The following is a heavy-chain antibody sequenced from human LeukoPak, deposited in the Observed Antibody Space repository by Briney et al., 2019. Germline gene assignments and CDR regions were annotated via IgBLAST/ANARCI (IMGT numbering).Heavy chain of an antibody. CDR3: ARDGAYCGGDCYSPAEYFQH. CDR2: SGGT. D-gene: IGHD2-21*02. V-gene: IGHV3-23*01. Sequence: GGSLRLSCAASGFTFTSYAMSWVRQAPGKGLEWVSSSGGTFYADSVKGRFTISRDNSKNTLYLQMNSLRVEDTAVYYCARDGAYCGGDCYSPAEYFQHWGQGTLVTVSS. CDR1: GFTFTSYA. J-gene: IGHJ1*01.